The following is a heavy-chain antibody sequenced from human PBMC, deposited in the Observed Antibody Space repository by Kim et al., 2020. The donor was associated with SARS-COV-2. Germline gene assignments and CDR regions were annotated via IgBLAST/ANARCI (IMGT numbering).Heavy chain of an antibody. CDR3: ATFILRDYYFDY. CDR2: IFYVGST. D-gene: IGHD3-9*01. V-gene: IGHV4-31*03. J-gene: IGHJ4*01. Sequence: SETLSLTCSVSGGSIRSGGYYWSWIRQHPGKGLEWIAYIFYVGSTYYNPSLKSRVTISVDTSKNQFSLGLSSVTAADTAIYYCATFILRDYYFDYWGHGT. CDR1: GGSIRSGGYY.